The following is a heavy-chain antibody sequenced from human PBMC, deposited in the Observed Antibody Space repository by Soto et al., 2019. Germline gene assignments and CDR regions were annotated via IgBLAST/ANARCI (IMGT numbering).Heavy chain of an antibody. CDR3: AHSWIPMVRGVFDY. CDR2: IYWNDDK. D-gene: IGHD3-10*01. CDR1: GFSLITSGVG. J-gene: IGHJ4*02. Sequence: QITLKESGPTLVKPTQTLTLTCTFSGFSLITSGVGVGWIRQPPGNALEWLALIYWNDDKRHSPALNSRLTITKDTSKDRVVLTVTNLDPVDTAPYYCAHSWIPMVRGVFDYWGQGTLVTVSS. V-gene: IGHV2-5*01.